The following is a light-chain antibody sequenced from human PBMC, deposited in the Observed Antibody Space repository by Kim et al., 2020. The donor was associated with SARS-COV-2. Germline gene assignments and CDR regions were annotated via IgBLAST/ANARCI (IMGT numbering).Light chain of an antibody. V-gene: IGLV3-1*01. CDR1: KLGDKY. CDR2: QDN. J-gene: IGLJ1*01. Sequence: SYELTQPPSVSVSPGQTASITCPGDKLGDKYACWHQQKPGQSPVLVIYQDNKRPSGIPERFSGSNSGNTATLTISGTQAMDEADYYCQAWDSSPAVFGTG. CDR3: QAWDSSPAV.